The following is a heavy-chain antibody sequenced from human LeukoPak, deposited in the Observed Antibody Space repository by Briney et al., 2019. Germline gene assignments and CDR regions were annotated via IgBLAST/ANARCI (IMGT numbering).Heavy chain of an antibody. J-gene: IGHJ4*02. Sequence: KPGGSLRLSCAASGFTFSNALMSWVRQAPGKGLEWVGCIKSKTDGGTTDYAAPVKGRFTISRDDSKNTLYLQMNSLKAENTAVYVCTRYQSGYDYWGQGTLVTVSS. CDR1: GFTFSNAL. CDR2: IKSKTDGGTT. V-gene: IGHV3-15*01. D-gene: IGHD5-12*01. CDR3: TRYQSGYDY.